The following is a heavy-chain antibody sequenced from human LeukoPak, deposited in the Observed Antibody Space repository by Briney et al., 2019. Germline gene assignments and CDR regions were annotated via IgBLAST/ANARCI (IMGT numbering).Heavy chain of an antibody. CDR2: INSDGSST. CDR1: GFTFSSYW. Sequence: QSGGSLRLSCAASGFTFSSYWMPWVRQAPGKGLVWVSRINSDGSSTSYADSVKGRFTISRDNAKNTLYLQMNRLRAEDTAVYYCARVVEYYYDSSGYYYDDFDYWGQGTLVTVSS. D-gene: IGHD3-22*01. CDR3: ARVVEYYYDSSGYYYDDFDY. V-gene: IGHV3-74*01. J-gene: IGHJ4*02.